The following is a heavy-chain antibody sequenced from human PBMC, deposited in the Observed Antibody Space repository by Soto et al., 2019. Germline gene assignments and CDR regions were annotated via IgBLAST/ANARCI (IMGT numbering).Heavy chain of an antibody. J-gene: IGHJ6*02. D-gene: IGHD2-2*01. V-gene: IGHV1-8*01. CDR2: MNPNSGNT. CDR1: GYTFTSYD. Sequence: QVQLVQSGAEGKKPGASVKVSCKASGYTFTSYDINWVRQATGQGLEWMGWMNPNSGNTGYAQKFQVRVTMHRNTSISTAYRELSSLRSEDPAVYYCARAPYCISTSCYAARAYYYYGMDVWGQGTTVTVSS. CDR3: ARAPYCISTSCYAARAYYYYGMDV.